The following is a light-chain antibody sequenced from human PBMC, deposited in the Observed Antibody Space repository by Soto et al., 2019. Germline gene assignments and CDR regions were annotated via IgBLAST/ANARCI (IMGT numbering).Light chain of an antibody. V-gene: IGKV1-39*01. J-gene: IGKJ3*01. CDR2: AAS. CDR1: QSISRY. Sequence: DNRMSQSPSSMSASVGDRDTITCRASQSISRYLNWYQQKPGKAPKLLIYAASSLQSGVPSRFSGSGSGTDFTLTISSLQPEDFATYYCQQSYSTPFTFGPGTKVDIK. CDR3: QQSYSTPFT.